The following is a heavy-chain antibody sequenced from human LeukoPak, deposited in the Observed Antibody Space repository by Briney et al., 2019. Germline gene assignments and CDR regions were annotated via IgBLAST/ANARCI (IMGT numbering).Heavy chain of an antibody. V-gene: IGHV3-21*01. CDR3: ARDKGGSGTGIDY. Sequence: GGSLRLSCAASGFTFSSYSMNWVRQAPGKGLEWVSSISSSSSYIYYADSVKGRFTISRDNAKNSLYLQMNSLRAEDTAVYYCARDKGGSGTGIDYWGQGTLVTVSS. CDR1: GFTFSSYS. CDR2: ISSSSSYI. J-gene: IGHJ4*02. D-gene: IGHD3-10*01.